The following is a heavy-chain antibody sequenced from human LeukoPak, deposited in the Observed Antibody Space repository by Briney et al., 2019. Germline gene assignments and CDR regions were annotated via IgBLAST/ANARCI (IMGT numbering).Heavy chain of an antibody. CDR1: GYTFTSYD. CDR3: ARTPSRRRNDYYYYLDV. V-gene: IGHV1-8*03. CDR2: MNPNSGNT. Sequence: ASVKVSCKASGYTFTSYDINWVRQATGQGLEWMGWMNPNSGNTGYAQKFQGRVTITRNTSISTAYMELSSLRSEDTAVYYCARTPSRRRNDYYYYLDVWGKGTTVTVSS. D-gene: IGHD1-1*01. J-gene: IGHJ6*03.